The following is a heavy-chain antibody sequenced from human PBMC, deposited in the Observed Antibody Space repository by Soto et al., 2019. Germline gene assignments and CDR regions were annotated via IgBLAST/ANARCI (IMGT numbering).Heavy chain of an antibody. CDR3: AKRTLTAAGCDY. CDR2: ITGSGGGT. CDR1: GFTFSNYA. D-gene: IGHD6-13*01. J-gene: IGHJ4*02. V-gene: IGHV3-23*01. Sequence: EVQLLESGGGLVQPGGSLRLSCAASGFTFSNYAMTWVRQAPGKGLEWVSVITGSGGGTYFVDSVKGRFTISRDNSKTAVYLQMISLRAADTAVYYCAKRTLTAAGCDYWGQGTLVTVSS.